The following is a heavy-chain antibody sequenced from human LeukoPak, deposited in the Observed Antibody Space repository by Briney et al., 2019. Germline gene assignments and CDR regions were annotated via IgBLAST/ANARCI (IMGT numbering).Heavy chain of an antibody. J-gene: IGHJ4*02. Sequence: GGSLRLSCGASGFTVSSYAMSWVRQAPGKGLEWVSSISGSGGSTYYADSVKGRFTISRDNSKNTLFLQINSLRAANKAIYYCAKDFEYSGYSSSNFDYWGQGTLVTVSS. V-gene: IGHV3-23*01. CDR2: ISGSGGST. CDR1: GFTVSSYA. CDR3: AKDFEYSGYSSSNFDY. D-gene: IGHD6-13*01.